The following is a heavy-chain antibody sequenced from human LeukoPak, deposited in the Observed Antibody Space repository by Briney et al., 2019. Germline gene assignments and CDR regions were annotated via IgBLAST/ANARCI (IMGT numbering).Heavy chain of an antibody. Sequence: SETLSLTCTVSGGSISSYYWSWIRQPPGKGLEWIGYIYYSGSTNYNPSLKSRVTISVDTSKNQFSLKLSSVTAAGTAVYYCARHVKSKSQYQLPQGPHNWFDPWGQGTLVTVSS. D-gene: IGHD2-2*01. V-gene: IGHV4-59*08. CDR2: IYYSGST. J-gene: IGHJ5*02. CDR1: GGSISSYY. CDR3: ARHVKSKSQYQLPQGPHNWFDP.